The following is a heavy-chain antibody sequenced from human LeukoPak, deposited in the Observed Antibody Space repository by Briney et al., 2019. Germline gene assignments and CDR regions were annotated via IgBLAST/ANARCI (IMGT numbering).Heavy chain of an antibody. CDR2: INTNTGNP. V-gene: IGHV7-4-1*02. D-gene: IGHD6-19*01. J-gene: IGHJ4*02. Sequence: ASVKVSCKASGYTFTSYAMNWVRQAPGQGLEWMGWINTNTGNPTYAQGFTGRFVFSLGTSVSTAYLQISSLKAEDTAVYYCARDHNSHSVAVFDYWGQGTLVTVSS. CDR3: ARDHNSHSVAVFDY. CDR1: GYTFTSYA.